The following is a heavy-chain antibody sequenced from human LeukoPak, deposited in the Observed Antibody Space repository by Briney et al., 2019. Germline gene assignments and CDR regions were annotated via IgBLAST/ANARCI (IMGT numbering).Heavy chain of an antibody. CDR1: GFTFSSYS. V-gene: IGHV3-33*08. CDR2: IWYDGSNK. D-gene: IGHD3-10*01. CDR3: ARPYYYGSGSYYKH. Sequence: GGSLRLSCAASGFTFSSYSMNWVRQAPGKGLEWVAVIWYDGSNKYYADSVKGRFTISRDNSKNTLYLQMNSLRAEDTAVYYCARPYYYGSGSYYKHWGQGTLVTVSS. J-gene: IGHJ4*02.